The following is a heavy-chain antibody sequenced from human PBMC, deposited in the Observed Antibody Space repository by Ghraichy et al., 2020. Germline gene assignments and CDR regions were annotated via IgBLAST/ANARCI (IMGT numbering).Heavy chain of an antibody. CDR1: GGSISSYY. V-gene: IGHV4-59*01. CDR3: ASGSVYDFWSGPFSGAFDI. J-gene: IGHJ3*02. D-gene: IGHD3-3*01. Sequence: SETLSLTCTVSGGSISSYYWSWIRQPPGKGLEWIGYIYYSGSTNYNPSLKSRVTISVDTSKNQFSLKLSSVTAADTAVYYCASGSVYDFWSGPFSGAFDIWGQGTMVTVSS. CDR2: IYYSGST.